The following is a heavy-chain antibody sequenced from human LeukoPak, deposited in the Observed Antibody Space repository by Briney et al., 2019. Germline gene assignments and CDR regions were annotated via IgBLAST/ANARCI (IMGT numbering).Heavy chain of an antibody. J-gene: IGHJ4*02. Sequence: GGSLRLSCAASGFTFSSYGMHWVRQAPGKGLEWVAFIRYDGSNKYYADSVKGRFTISRDNSENTLYLQMNSLRAEDTAVYYCAKDLVVLRYFDWSPDYWGQGTLVTVSS. CDR3: AKDLVVLRYFDWSPDY. D-gene: IGHD3-9*01. CDR2: IRYDGSNK. CDR1: GFTFSSYG. V-gene: IGHV3-30*02.